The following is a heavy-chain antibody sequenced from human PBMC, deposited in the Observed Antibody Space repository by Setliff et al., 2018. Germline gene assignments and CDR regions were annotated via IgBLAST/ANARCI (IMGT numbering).Heavy chain of an antibody. J-gene: IGHJ4*02. CDR2: ISYDGSNK. D-gene: IGHD2-2*02. Sequence: LRLSCAASGFNFRSYAMHWVRQAPGKGLEWVAVISYDGSNKYYADSVKGRFTISRDNSKNTLYLQMNSLRAEDTAAYYCAKDGFQLLDPYYFDYWGQGTLVTVS. CDR1: GFNFRSYA. V-gene: IGHV3-30-3*02. CDR3: AKDGFQLLDPYYFDY.